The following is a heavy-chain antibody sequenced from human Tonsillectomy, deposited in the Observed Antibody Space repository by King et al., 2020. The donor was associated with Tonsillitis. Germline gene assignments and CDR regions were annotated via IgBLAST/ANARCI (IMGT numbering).Heavy chain of an antibody. Sequence: QLQESGPGLVKPSETLSLSCAVSGGSIRSYYWSWIRQPPGKGLQWIGNIYYSGSTNYNPSLKSRVTLSVDTSKSQFSLKLSSVTTADTAVYYCATSIAAADPLVDWGQGTLVTVSS. D-gene: IGHD6-13*01. CDR2: IYYSGST. J-gene: IGHJ4*02. CDR1: GGSIRSYY. CDR3: ATSIAAADPLVD. V-gene: IGHV4-59*01.